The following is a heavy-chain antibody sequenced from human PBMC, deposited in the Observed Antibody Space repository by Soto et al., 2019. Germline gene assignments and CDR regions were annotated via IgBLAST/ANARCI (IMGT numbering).Heavy chain of an antibody. J-gene: IGHJ4*02. CDR3: VSGYPWVGFDY. Sequence: SETLSLTCSVSGGYIRGSDYYWGWIRQPPGKGPEWIGIIYYSGSASYNPSLKSRVTISVDTSKNQVSLKLSSVTAADTAVYNCVSGYPWVGFDYWGQGTLSPSPQ. CDR2: IYYSGSA. V-gene: IGHV4-39*01. CDR1: GGYIRGSDYY. D-gene: IGHD5-18*01.